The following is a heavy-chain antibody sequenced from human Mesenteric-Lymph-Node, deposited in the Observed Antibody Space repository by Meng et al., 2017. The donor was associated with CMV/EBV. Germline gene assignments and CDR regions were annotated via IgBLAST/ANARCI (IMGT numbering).Heavy chain of an antibody. D-gene: IGHD3-22*01. CDR2: ISGIGATT. CDR3: ASAGYYYDSSGYAYY. Sequence: SGFTFSNSAMSWVRQAPGEGLEWVAAISGIGATTDYADSVKGRFTISRDNAKNSLYLQMNSLRAEDTAVYYCASAGYYYDSSGYAYYWGQGTLVTVSS. CDR1: GFTFSNSA. J-gene: IGHJ4*02. V-gene: IGHV3-23*01.